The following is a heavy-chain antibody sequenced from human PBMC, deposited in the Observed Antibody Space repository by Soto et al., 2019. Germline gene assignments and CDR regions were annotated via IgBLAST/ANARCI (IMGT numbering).Heavy chain of an antibody. D-gene: IGHD6-13*01. CDR3: AHRDGVGIAAVHYFDY. Sequence: QITLKESGPTLVKPTQTLTLTCTFSGFSLSTSGVGVGWIRQPPGKALEWLALIYWNDDKRYSPSLKSRLTITKDTSKNQVVLTMPNMDPVDTATYYCAHRDGVGIAAVHYFDYWGQGTLFTVSS. CDR2: IYWNDDK. V-gene: IGHV2-5*01. CDR1: GFSLSTSGVG. J-gene: IGHJ4*02.